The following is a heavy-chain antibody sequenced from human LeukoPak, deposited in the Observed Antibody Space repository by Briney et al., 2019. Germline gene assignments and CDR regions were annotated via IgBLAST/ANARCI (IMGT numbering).Heavy chain of an antibody. CDR2: ISAYNGNT. Sequence: ASVKVSCKASGYTFTSYGISWVRQAPGQGLEWMGWISAYNGNTNYAQKLQGRVTMTTDTSTSTAYMELRSLRSDDTAVYYCARDLGVDTTMIFFDYWGQGTLVTVSS. CDR3: ARDLGVDTTMIFFDY. D-gene: IGHD5-18*01. V-gene: IGHV1-18*01. J-gene: IGHJ4*02. CDR1: GYTFTSYG.